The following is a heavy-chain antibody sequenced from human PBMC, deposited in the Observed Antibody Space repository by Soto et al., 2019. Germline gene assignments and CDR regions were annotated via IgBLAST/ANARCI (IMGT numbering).Heavy chain of an antibody. D-gene: IGHD3-10*01. CDR2: ISGSGGST. CDR1: GFTFSSYA. J-gene: IGHJ4*02. V-gene: IGHV3-23*01. Sequence: PGGSLRLSCAASGFTFSSYAMSWVRQAPGKGLEWVSAISGSGGSTYYADSVKGRFTISRDNSKNTLYLQMNSLRAEDTAVYYCAKRFLGGFGELYGYYFDYWGQGTLVTVS. CDR3: AKRFLGGFGELYGYYFDY.